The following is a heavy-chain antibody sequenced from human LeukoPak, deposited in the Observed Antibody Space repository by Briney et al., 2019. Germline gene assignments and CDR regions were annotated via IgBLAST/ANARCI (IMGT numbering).Heavy chain of an antibody. Sequence: PGGSLRLSCAASGFTFSNYWMSWVRQAPGKGLEWVARINQDRSEEHYMDSVKARFIISRDNAKNSLSLQMDSLRAEDTAVYYCVRDGGVSGYDLLDYWGQGTLVTVSP. CDR2: INQDRSEE. J-gene: IGHJ4*02. V-gene: IGHV3-7*01. CDR1: GFTFSNYW. D-gene: IGHD5-12*01. CDR3: VRDGGVSGYDLLDY.